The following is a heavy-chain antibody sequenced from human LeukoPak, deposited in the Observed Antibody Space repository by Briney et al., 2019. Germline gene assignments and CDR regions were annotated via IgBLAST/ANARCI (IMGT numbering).Heavy chain of an antibody. CDR1: GFTFSSYS. CDR2: ISSSSSYI. V-gene: IGHV3-21*01. D-gene: IGHD6-13*01. CDR3: AKDRIAAALNYYGMDV. Sequence: PGGSLRLSCAASGFTFSSYSMNWVRQAPGKGLEWVSSISSSSSYIYYADSVKGRFTISRDNSKNTLYLQMNSLRAEDTAVYYCAKDRIAAALNYYGMDVWGQGTTVTVSS. J-gene: IGHJ6*02.